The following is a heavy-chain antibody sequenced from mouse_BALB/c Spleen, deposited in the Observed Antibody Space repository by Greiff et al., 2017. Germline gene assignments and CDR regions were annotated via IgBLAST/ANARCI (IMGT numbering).Heavy chain of an antibody. D-gene: IGHD1-1*01. CDR2: INPSNGRT. CDR1: GYTFTSYW. V-gene: IGHV1S81*02. Sequence: QVQLQQPGADLVKPGASVKLSCKASGYTFTSYWMHWVKQRPGQGLEWIGEINPSNGRTNYNEKFKSKATLTVDKSSSTAYMQLSSLTSEDSAVYYCARYYYGSSFLYYAMDYWGQGTSVTVSS. CDR3: ARYYYGSSFLYYAMDY. J-gene: IGHJ4*01.